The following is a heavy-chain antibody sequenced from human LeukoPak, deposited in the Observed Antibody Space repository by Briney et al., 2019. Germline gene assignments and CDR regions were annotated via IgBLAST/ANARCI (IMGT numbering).Heavy chain of an antibody. Sequence: ASVKVSCKASGYTFTSYDINWVRQATGQGLEWMGWMNPNSGNTGYAQKFQGRVTMTEDTSTDTAYMELSSLRSEDTAVYYCATANLELAAAPYYYYYGMDVWGQGTTVTVSS. CDR3: ATANLELAAAPYYYYYGMDV. D-gene: IGHD6-13*01. J-gene: IGHJ6*02. CDR1: GYTFTSYD. CDR2: MNPNSGNT. V-gene: IGHV1-8*01.